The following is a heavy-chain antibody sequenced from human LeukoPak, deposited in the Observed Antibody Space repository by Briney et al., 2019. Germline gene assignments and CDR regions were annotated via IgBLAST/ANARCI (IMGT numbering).Heavy chain of an antibody. CDR2: MYHSGSA. D-gene: IGHD6-19*01. CDR1: GYSIGSGYY. V-gene: IGHV4-38-2*02. CDR3: ARFQWLVRYFGY. J-gene: IGHJ4*02. Sequence: SSETLSLTCTVSGYSIGSGYYWGWIRQPPGKGLEWIGSMYHSGSAYYYPSLKSRITISIDTSKNQFSLKLSSVTAADTAVYYCARFQWLVRYFGYWGQGTLVTVSS.